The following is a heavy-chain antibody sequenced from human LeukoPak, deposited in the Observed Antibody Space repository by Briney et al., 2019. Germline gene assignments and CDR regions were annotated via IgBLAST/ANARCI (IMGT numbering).Heavy chain of an antibody. D-gene: IGHD6-19*01. Sequence: GGSLRLSCAASGFTFSTYAMSWVRQAPGKGLEWVAVIWYDGSNKYYADSVKGRFTISRDNSKNTLYLQMNSLRAEDTAVYYCARDLYSSGWYGGTYYYYGMDVWGQGTTVTVSS. CDR2: IWYDGSNK. CDR3: ARDLYSSGWYGGTYYYYGMDV. CDR1: GFTFSTYA. V-gene: IGHV3-33*08. J-gene: IGHJ6*02.